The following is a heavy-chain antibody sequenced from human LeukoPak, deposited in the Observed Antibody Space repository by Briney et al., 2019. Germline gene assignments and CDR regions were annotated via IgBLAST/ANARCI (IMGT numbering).Heavy chain of an antibody. CDR3: ARVPDYYDSSGYYDWLWTNDY. J-gene: IGHJ4*02. D-gene: IGHD3-22*01. CDR1: GYTFTSYG. V-gene: IGHV1-18*01. CDR2: ISAYNGNT. Sequence: GASVKVSCKASGYTFTSYGISWVRQAPGQGLEWMGWISAYNGNTNYAQKLQGRVTMTTDTSTSTAYMELRSLRSDDTAVYYCARVPDYYDSSGYYDWLWTNDYWGQGTLVTVSS.